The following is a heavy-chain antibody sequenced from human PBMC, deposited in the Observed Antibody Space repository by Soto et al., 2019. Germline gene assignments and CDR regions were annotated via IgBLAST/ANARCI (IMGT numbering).Heavy chain of an antibody. CDR1: GYSFISYW. CDR2: FYPGDSTS. Sequence: GESLKISCKTSGYSFISYWVAWVRQKPGKDLEWMGTFYPGDSTSTYSPSFQGQVTISVDKSISTAYLHLSSLKASDTAMYYCARIIGYCRNNDCSWTFDIWGQGTTVTVSS. D-gene: IGHD2-2*03. V-gene: IGHV5-51*01. J-gene: IGHJ3*02. CDR3: ARIIGYCRNNDCSWTFDI.